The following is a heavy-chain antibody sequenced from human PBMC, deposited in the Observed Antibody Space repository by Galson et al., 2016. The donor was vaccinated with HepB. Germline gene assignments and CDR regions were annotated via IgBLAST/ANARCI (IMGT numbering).Heavy chain of an antibody. J-gene: IGHJ4*02. CDR2: TYHTSNWYS. V-gene: IGHV6-1*01. D-gene: IGHD2-15*01. Sequence: CAISGDSVSSKSAAWNWIRHSPSRGLEWLGRTYHTSNWYSDYAVSVKGRITINPDTSKNQFSLQLNSVTPEDTAVYYCARGHLVVPFSFYFDYWGQGSLVTVSS. CDR1: GDSVSSKSAA. CDR3: ARGHLVVPFSFYFDY.